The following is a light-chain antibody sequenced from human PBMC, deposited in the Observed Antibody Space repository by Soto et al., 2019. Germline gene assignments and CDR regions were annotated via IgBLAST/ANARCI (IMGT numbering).Light chain of an antibody. V-gene: IGKV3-15*01. CDR1: QSIRSN. CDR2: GAS. Sequence: EIVITQSPDTLSVSPGEGATLSCRVSQSIRSNLAWYQQRPGQAPRLLMYGASTRADGIPARFTGSGSGTEFTLTISSLQSEDFAVDYCQQYNNRWTFGQGTKVDIK. CDR3: QQYNNRWT. J-gene: IGKJ1*01.